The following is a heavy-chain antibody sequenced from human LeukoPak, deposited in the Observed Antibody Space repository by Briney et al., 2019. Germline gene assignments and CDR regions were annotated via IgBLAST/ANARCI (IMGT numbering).Heavy chain of an antibody. CDR2: IGAYNGNT. CDR1: GYTFSSYG. J-gene: IGHJ6*02. CDR3: ARGGTTYYYDSSGYYTPDYYYGMDV. D-gene: IGHD3-22*01. V-gene: IGHV1-18*01. Sequence: ASVKVSCKVSGYTFSSYGISWVRQAPGQGLEWMGWIGAYNGNTNYAQKLQGRVTMTTDTSTSTAYMELRSLRSEDTAVYYCARGGTTYYYDSSGYYTPDYYYGMDVWGQGTTVTVSS.